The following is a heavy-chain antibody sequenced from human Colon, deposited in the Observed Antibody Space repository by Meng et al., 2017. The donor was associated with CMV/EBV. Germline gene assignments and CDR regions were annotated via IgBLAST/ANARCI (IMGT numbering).Heavy chain of an antibody. D-gene: IGHD2-2*01. V-gene: IGHV3-48*03. CDR2: ISSAGTTI. CDR3: IAGEGYCSRTSCRRGYFYYALDV. J-gene: IGHJ6*02. Sequence: GESLKISCAASGFNFNRSEMNWVRQAPGKGPEWVSYISSAGTTIKYTDSVKGRFTISRDNAKSSLYLQMSSLKIEDTGLYYCIAGEGYCSRTSCRRGYFYYALDVWGQGTTVTVSS. CDR1: GFNFNRSE.